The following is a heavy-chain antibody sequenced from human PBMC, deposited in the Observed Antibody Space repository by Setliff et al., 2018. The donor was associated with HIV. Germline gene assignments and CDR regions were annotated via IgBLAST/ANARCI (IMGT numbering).Heavy chain of an antibody. CDR3: ARDHVFGSRTGFDP. Sequence: SETLSLTCVVSGGSISSSNWWSWVRQPPGKGLEWIGEIYHSGDINYNPSLKSRVTISLDRSKNQFSLQLSSVTAADTAVYYCARDHVFGSRTGFDPWGPGILVTVSS. CDR1: GGSISSSNW. D-gene: IGHD3-10*01. CDR2: IYHSGDI. J-gene: IGHJ5*02. V-gene: IGHV4-4*02.